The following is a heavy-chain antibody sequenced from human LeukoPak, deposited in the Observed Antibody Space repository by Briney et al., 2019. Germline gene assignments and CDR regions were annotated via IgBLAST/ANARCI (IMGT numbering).Heavy chain of an antibody. D-gene: IGHD3-3*01. Sequence: GGSVKVSCKASGGTFSSYYMHWVRQAPGQGLEWVGIINPSGGSTSYAQKFQGRVTMTRDTSTSTVYMELSSLRSEDTAVYYCARVMGITIFGVVIYYWFDPWGQGTLVTVSS. CDR2: INPSGGST. V-gene: IGHV1-46*03. CDR1: GGTFSSYY. CDR3: ARVMGITIFGVVIYYWFDP. J-gene: IGHJ5*02.